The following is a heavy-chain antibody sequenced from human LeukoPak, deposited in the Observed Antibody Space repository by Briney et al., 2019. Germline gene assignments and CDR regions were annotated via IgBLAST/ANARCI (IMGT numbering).Heavy chain of an antibody. CDR1: GGTFSSYA. CDR3: ANSLVETAEVFDY. D-gene: IGHD5-24*01. V-gene: IGHV1-69*05. Sequence: SVKVSCKASGGTFSSYAISWVRQAPGQGLEWMGGIIPIFGTANYAQKFQGRVTITTDESTSTAYMELSSLRSEDTAVYYCANSLVETAEVFDYWGQGTLVTVSS. J-gene: IGHJ4*02. CDR2: IIPIFGTA.